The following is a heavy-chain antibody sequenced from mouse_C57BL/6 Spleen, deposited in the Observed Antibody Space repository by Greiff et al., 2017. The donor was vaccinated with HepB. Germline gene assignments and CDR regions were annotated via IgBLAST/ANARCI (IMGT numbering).Heavy chain of an antibody. V-gene: IGHV1-82*01. CDR1: GYAFSSSW. CDR2: IYPGGGDT. J-gene: IGHJ4*01. D-gene: IGHD2-4*01. CDR3: ARNDYGYAMDY. Sequence: VQLQQSGPELVKPGASVKISCKASGYAFSSSWMNWVKQRPGKGLEWIGRIYPGGGDTNYNGKFKGKATLTADKSSSTAYMQLSSLTSEDSAVYFCARNDYGYAMDYWGQGTSVTVSS.